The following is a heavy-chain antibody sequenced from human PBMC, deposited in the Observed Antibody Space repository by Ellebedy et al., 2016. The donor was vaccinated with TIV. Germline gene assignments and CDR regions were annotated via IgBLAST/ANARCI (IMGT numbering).Heavy chain of an antibody. Sequence: SETLSLXXTVSGGAISRYHWRWIRQPTGKGLEWIGYIYYSGSTNYNPSLKSRVTISVDTSKNQFSLKLSSVTAADTAVYYCARGAAMVSYYYYGMDVWGQGTTVTVAS. V-gene: IGHV4-59*01. J-gene: IGHJ6*02. CDR1: GGAISRYH. CDR2: IYYSGST. D-gene: IGHD5-18*01. CDR3: ARGAAMVSYYYYGMDV.